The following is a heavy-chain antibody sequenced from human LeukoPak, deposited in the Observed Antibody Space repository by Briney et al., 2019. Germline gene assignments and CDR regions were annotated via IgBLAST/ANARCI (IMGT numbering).Heavy chain of an antibody. D-gene: IGHD1-26*01. CDR3: ARGAVGATSGRFDY. CDR2: IYTSGST. V-gene: IGHV4-61*02. Sequence: SETLSLTCTVSGGSISSGSYYWSWIRQPAGKGLEWIGRIYTSGSTNYNPSLKSRVTISVDTSKNQFSLKLSSVTAADTAVYYCARGAVGATSGRFDYWGQGTLVTVSS. CDR1: GGSISSGSYY. J-gene: IGHJ4*02.